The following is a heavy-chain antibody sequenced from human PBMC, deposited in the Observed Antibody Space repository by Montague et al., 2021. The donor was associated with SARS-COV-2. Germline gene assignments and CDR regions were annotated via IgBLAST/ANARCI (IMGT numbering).Heavy chain of an antibody. CDR1: GGSISSYY. D-gene: IGHD2-2*01. CDR3: ARRGLGYCSSTSCQNAFDI. V-gene: IGHV4-59*08. J-gene: IGHJ3*02. CDR2: IYYSGST. Sequence: SETLSLTCTVSGGSISSYYWGWIRQPPGKGLEWIGYIYYSGSTNYNPSLKSRVTISVDTSKNQFSLKLSSVTAADTAVYYCARRGLGYCSSTSCQNAFDIWGQGTMVTVSS.